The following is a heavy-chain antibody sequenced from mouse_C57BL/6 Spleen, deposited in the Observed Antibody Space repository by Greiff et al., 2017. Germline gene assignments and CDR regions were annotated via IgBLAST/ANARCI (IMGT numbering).Heavy chain of an antibody. CDR3: ARLGRTIMDY. J-gene: IGHJ4*01. D-gene: IGHD4-1*01. CDR2: IDPSDSYT. Sequence: QVQLQQPGAELVMPGASVTLSCKASGYTFTRYWMHWVKQRPGPGLEWIGEIDPSDSYTNYNQLFKGKSTLPVDKSASPAYMQLSSLTSEDSAVYYCARLGRTIMDYWGQGTSVTVSS. CDR1: GYTFTRYW. V-gene: IGHV1-69*01.